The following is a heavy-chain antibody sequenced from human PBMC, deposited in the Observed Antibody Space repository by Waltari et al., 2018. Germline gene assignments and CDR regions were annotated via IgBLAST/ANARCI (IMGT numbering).Heavy chain of an antibody. D-gene: IGHD2-2*01. CDR1: GYTFTGYY. J-gene: IGHJ5*02. Sequence: QVQLVQSGAEVKKPGASVKVSCKASGYTFTGYYMHWVRQAPGQGLEWMGGVNPNSGGTNHGQEVQGRVTRTRDTSISTAYMELSRLRSDDTAVYYCARAVDCSSTSCSNWFDPWGQGTLVTVSS. CDR2: VNPNSGGT. V-gene: IGHV1-2*02. CDR3: ARAVDCSSTSCSNWFDP.